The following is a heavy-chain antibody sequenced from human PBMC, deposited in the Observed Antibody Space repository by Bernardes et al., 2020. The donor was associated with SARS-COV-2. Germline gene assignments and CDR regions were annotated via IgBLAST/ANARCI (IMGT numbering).Heavy chain of an antibody. V-gene: IGHV3-48*03. J-gene: IGHJ4*02. CDR3: AREYTYGFDS. D-gene: IGHD5-18*01. Sequence: GGSLRLSCAASGFTFSSSVTNWVRQAPGKGLEWVSYISTGGSTKYYADSVKGRFTISRDNAKNSLYLQMNSLRAEDTAVYYCAREYTYGFDSWGQGTLVTVSS. CDR2: ISTGGSTK. CDR1: GFTFSSSV.